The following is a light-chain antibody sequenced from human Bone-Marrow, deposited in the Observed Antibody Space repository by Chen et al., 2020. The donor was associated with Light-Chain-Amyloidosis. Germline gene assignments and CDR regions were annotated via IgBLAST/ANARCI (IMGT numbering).Light chain of an antibody. V-gene: IGLV6-57*01. Sequence: NFMLSQPHSESESLGKTVSISGTRSSGSIATNYVQWYQQRPRSSPTTVIYEDDLRPSGVPDRFSGSIDRSSNSASLTISGLKTEDDADYYCQSYQGSSQGVFGGGTKLTVL. CDR2: EDD. CDR1: SGSIATNY. CDR3: QSYQGSSQGV. J-gene: IGLJ3*02.